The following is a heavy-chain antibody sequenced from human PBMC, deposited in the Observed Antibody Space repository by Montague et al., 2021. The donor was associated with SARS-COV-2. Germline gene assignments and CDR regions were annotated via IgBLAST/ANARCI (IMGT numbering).Heavy chain of an antibody. CDR2: IDWDDDK. CDR1: GFSLSTSGMC. V-gene: IGHV2-70*01. Sequence: PALVKPTQTLTLTCTFSGFSLSTSGMCVSWIRQPPGKALEWLALIDWDDDKYYSTSLKTRLTISKDTSNNQVVLTMTNMDPVDTATYYCARMAAEQQLLLGGGYDYYGMDVWGRGTTVTVSS. D-gene: IGHD6-13*01. CDR3: ARMAAEQQLLLGGGYDYYGMDV. J-gene: IGHJ6*02.